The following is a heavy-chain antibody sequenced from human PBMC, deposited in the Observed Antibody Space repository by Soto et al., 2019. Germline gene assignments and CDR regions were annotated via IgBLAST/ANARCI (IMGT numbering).Heavy chain of an antibody. Sequence: SSETLSLTCAVSGGSISSSNWWSWVRQPPGKGLEWIGEIYHSGSTNYNPSLKSRVTISVDKSKNQFSLKLSSVTAADAAVYYCARASYYDSSGYYYWFDPWGQGTLVTVSS. V-gene: IGHV4-4*02. CDR2: IYHSGST. CDR1: GGSISSSNW. CDR3: ARASYYDSSGYYYWFDP. D-gene: IGHD3-22*01. J-gene: IGHJ5*02.